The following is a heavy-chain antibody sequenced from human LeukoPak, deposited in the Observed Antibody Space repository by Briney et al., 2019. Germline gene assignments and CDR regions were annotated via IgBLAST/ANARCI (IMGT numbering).Heavy chain of an antibody. D-gene: IGHD2-21*01. CDR2: IRYDGNNK. Sequence: HPGGSLRLSCAASGFTFSSYGMHWVRQAPGKGLEWVAFIRYDGNNKYYADSVKGRFTISRDNSKNTLYLQMNSLRAEDTAVYYCVKWGVIAVGYDAFDIWGQGTMVTVSS. CDR3: VKWGVIAVGYDAFDI. V-gene: IGHV3-30*02. CDR1: GFTFSSYG. J-gene: IGHJ3*02.